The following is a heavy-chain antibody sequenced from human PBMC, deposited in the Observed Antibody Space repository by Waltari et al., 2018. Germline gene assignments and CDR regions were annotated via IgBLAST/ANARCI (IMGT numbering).Heavy chain of an antibody. CDR1: GFTFSDYY. D-gene: IGHD2-8*01. V-gene: IGHV3-7*03. Sequence: EVQMVESGGGLVQPGGSLRLSCIASGFTFSDYYMGWVRQAPGKGPEWVANLKNDGSLKSYVDSVRGRFIISRDNAKNSVCLQLNSLRVDDTAVYYCARDSAFCNGCAVDLWGQGTMVSVSS. CDR2: LKNDGSLK. J-gene: IGHJ3*01. CDR3: ARDSAFCNGCAVDL.